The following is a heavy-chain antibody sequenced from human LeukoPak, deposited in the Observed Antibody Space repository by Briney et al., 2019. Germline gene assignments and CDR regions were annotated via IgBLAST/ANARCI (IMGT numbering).Heavy chain of an antibody. CDR2: INSDGSST. Sequence: GGSLRLSCAASGFTFSSYWMHWVRQAPGKGLVWVSRINSDGSSTNYADSVKGRFTISRDNAKNSLYLQMNSLRAEDTAVYYCARHLDSGYREYFQHWGQGTLVTVSS. CDR3: ARHLDSGYREYFQH. D-gene: IGHD3-22*01. CDR1: GFTFSSYW. J-gene: IGHJ1*01. V-gene: IGHV3-74*01.